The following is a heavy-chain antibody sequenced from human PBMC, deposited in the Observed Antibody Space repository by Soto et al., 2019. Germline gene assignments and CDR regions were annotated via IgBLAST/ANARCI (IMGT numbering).Heavy chain of an antibody. CDR2: ISYDGSNK. CDR1: GFTFSSYA. V-gene: IGHV3-30-3*01. Sequence: GGSLRLSCAASGFTFSSYAMHWVRQAPGKGLEWVAVISYDGSNKYYADSVKGRFTISRDNSKNTLYLQMNSLRAEDTAVYYCARALPQLWFGDVLDYWGQGTLVTVSS. CDR3: ARALPQLWFGDVLDY. D-gene: IGHD3-10*01. J-gene: IGHJ4*02.